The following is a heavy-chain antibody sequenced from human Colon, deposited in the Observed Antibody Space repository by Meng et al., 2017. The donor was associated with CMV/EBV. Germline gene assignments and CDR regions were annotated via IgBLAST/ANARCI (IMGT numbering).Heavy chain of an antibody. CDR3: AKGAAYFDFWSLPN. Sequence: GESLKISCVASGFTFSSYSMNWVRQAPGKGLEWVSYISSSSSTIYYADSVKGRFTISRDNSKNALFLQVDRLTADDTAVYFCAKGAAYFDFWSLPNWGQGTLVTVSS. V-gene: IGHV3-48*01. CDR2: ISSSSSTI. CDR1: GFTFSSYS. J-gene: IGHJ4*02. D-gene: IGHD3-3*01.